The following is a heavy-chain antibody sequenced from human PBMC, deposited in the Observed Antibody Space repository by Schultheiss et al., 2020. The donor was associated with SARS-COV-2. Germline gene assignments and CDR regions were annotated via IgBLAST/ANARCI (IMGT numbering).Heavy chain of an antibody. CDR2: ITPTFGTA. J-gene: IGHJ6*02. V-gene: IGHV1-69*06. CDR1: GGTFSSFA. CDR3: APGKLSAFGYYYYGMDV. Sequence: SVKVSCKASGGTFSSFAISWVRQAPGQGLEWMGGITPTFGTANYAQKFQGRVTITADKSTSTAYMELSSLRSEDTAVYYCAPGKLSAFGYYYYGMDVWGQGTTVTVSS. D-gene: IGHD3-10*01.